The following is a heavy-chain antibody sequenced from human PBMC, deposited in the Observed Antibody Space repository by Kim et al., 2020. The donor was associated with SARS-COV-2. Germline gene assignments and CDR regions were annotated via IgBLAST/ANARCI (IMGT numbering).Heavy chain of an antibody. Sequence: SETLSLTCTVSGGSISSTSYSWGWIRQPPGKGLEWIATIYYSGSTYYNPSLKSRVTISVDTSKNQFSLKLSSVTAADTAVYYCARHGTGSESYPQAFDYWGQGTLVTVSS. CDR3: ARHGTGSESYPQAFDY. V-gene: IGHV4-39*01. D-gene: IGHD3-10*01. CDR1: GGSISSTSYS. J-gene: IGHJ4*02. CDR2: IYYSGST.